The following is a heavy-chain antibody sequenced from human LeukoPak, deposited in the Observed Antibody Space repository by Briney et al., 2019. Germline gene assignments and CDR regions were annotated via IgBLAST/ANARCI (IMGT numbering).Heavy chain of an antibody. Sequence: PGGSLRLSCAASGFTFSSYSMNWVRQAPGKGLEWVSAISGSGGSTYYADSVKGRFTISRDNSKNTLYLQMNSLRAEDTAVYYCAKGRGYYYYYMDVWGKGTTVTISS. V-gene: IGHV3-23*01. J-gene: IGHJ6*03. CDR2: ISGSGGST. CDR1: GFTFSSYS. CDR3: AKGRGYYYYYMDV.